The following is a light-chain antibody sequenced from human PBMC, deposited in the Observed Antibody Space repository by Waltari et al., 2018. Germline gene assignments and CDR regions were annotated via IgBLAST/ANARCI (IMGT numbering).Light chain of an antibody. Sequence: DIQMTQSPSSLSASVGDRVTITCRASQGISNYLAWYQQESGKVSKLLIYAASTLQSGVPSRFSGSGSGTDFTLTISSLQPEDVATYYCQKYNSALPGTFGQGTKLEIK. CDR2: AAS. CDR3: QKYNSALPGT. CDR1: QGISNY. J-gene: IGKJ2*02. V-gene: IGKV1-27*01.